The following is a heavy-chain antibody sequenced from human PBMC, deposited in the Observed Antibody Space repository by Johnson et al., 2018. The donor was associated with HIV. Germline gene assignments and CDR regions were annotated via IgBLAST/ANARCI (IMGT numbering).Heavy chain of an antibody. CDR1: GFTVSSNY. CDR3: ARGGVWFGTIEAFDI. Sequence: EVQLVESGGGLIQPGGSLRLSCAASGFTVSSNYMSWVRQAPGKGLEWVSIIYGAGRTYYADSVKGRCTISRDNSNNTLYLQMNSLRADDPAVYYCARGGVWFGTIEAFDIWGQGTVVTVSS. CDR2: IYGAGRT. D-gene: IGHD3-10*01. J-gene: IGHJ3*02. V-gene: IGHV3-53*01.